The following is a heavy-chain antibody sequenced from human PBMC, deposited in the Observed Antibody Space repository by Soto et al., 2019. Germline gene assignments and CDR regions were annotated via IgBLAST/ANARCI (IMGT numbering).Heavy chain of an antibody. V-gene: IGHV1-8*01. CDR2: MNPNNGNA. J-gene: IGHJ4*02. CDR3: ARRKERSGPYYLDL. Sequence: ASVKVSCKASGFTLITYDFSWVRQAAGQGLEWMGWMNPNNGNAGFAQKFRGRINMTRNTSISTAYLELSSLRSDDSAVYFCARRKERSGPYYLDLWGQGTQVTVSS. CDR1: GFTLITYD. D-gene: IGHD6-25*01.